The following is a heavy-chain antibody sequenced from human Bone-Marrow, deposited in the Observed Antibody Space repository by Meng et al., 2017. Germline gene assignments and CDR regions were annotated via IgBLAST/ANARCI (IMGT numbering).Heavy chain of an antibody. J-gene: IGHJ3*02. V-gene: IGHV3-23*01. CDR1: GFTLSSYA. CDR3: ANRGLWFGESSTKDAFDI. D-gene: IGHD3-10*01. Sequence: GESLKISCAASGFTLSSYAMSWVRQAPGKGLEWVSAISGSGGSTYYADSVKGRFTISRDNSKNTLYLQMNSLRAEDTAVYYCANRGLWFGESSTKDAFDIWGQGTMVTVSS. CDR2: ISGSGGST.